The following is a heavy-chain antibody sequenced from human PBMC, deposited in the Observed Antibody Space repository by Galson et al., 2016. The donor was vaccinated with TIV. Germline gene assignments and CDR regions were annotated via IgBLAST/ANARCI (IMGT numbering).Heavy chain of an antibody. D-gene: IGHD3-22*01. CDR2: ISAYNGNT. J-gene: IGHJ4*02. V-gene: IGHV1-18*01. CDR1: GYTFTSYG. CDR3: GRVGPFQFDSSGFPAN. Sequence: SVKVSCKASGYTFTSYGINWVRQVPGQGLEWVGWISAYNGNTNYAQMLQGRVTMTTDTSTGTAYLELRSLRSDDTAVYFCGRVGPFQFDSSGFPANWGQGTLVTVSS.